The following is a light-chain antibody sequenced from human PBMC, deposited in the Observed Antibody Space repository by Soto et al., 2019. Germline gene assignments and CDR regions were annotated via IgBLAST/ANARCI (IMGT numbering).Light chain of an antibody. CDR2: QDS. J-gene: IGLJ2*01. Sequence: SYELTQPPSVSVSPGQTASITCSGDKLGDKYACWYQQKPGQSPVLVIYQDSKRPSGIPERFSGSNSGNTATLTISGTQAMDGANYYCQAGDSSTVVFGGGPKLT. V-gene: IGLV3-1*01. CDR1: KLGDKY. CDR3: QAGDSSTVV.